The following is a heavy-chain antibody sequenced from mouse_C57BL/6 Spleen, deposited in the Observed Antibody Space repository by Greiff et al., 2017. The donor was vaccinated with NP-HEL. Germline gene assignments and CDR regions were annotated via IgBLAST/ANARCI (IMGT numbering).Heavy chain of an antibody. D-gene: IGHD1-1*01. CDR1: GFTFSSYA. Sequence: EVQRVESGEGLVKPGGSLKLSCAASGFTFSSYAMSWVRQTPEKRLEWVAYISSGGDYIYYADTVKGRFTISRDNARNTLYLQMSSLKSEDTAMYYCTRDLGYYGSSSYAMDYWGQGTSVTVSS. J-gene: IGHJ4*01. V-gene: IGHV5-9-1*02. CDR3: TRDLGYYGSSSYAMDY. CDR2: ISSGGDYI.